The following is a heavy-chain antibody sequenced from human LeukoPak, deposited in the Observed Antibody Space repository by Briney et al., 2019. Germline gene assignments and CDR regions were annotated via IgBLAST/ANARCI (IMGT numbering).Heavy chain of an antibody. J-gene: IGHJ5*02. CDR2: IIPIFGTA. D-gene: IGHD3-10*01. Sequence: GPQVKVSCKASGGTFSSYAISWVRQAPGQGLEWMGGIIPIFGTANYAQKFQGRVTITADKSTSTAYMELSSLRSEDTAVYYCARGAMVRGVIIWFDPWGQGTLVTVSS. CDR1: GGTFSSYA. CDR3: ARGAMVRGVIIWFDP. V-gene: IGHV1-69*06.